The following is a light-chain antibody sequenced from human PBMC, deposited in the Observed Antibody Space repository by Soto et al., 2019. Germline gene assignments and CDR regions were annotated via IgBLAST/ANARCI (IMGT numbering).Light chain of an antibody. J-gene: IGLJ2*01. Sequence: QAVVTQEPSLTVSPGGTVTLTCASSTGAVTSGYYPNWFQQKPGQAPRPLIYSTSNKHSWTPARFSGSLLGGKAALTLSGVQPEEEAEYYCLLYYGGAVVFGGGTKLTVL. V-gene: IGLV7-43*01. CDR1: TGAVTSGYY. CDR2: STS. CDR3: LLYYGGAVV.